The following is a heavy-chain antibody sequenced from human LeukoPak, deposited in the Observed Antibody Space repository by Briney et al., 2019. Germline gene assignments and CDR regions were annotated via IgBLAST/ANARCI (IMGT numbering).Heavy chain of an antibody. Sequence: SETLSLTCTVSGGSISSYYWSWIRQPPGKGLEWIGYIYYSGSTNYNPSLKSRVTISVDTSKNQFSLKLSSVTAADTAVYYCARGAYGASGYLDYWGQGTLVTVSS. CDR2: IYYSGST. CDR3: ARGAYGASGYLDY. D-gene: IGHD4-17*01. CDR1: GGSISSYY. V-gene: IGHV4-59*01. J-gene: IGHJ4*02.